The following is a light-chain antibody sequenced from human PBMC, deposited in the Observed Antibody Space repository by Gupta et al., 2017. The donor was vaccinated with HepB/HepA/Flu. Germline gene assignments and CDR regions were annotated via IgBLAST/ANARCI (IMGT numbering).Light chain of an antibody. CDR2: GAS. CDR3: QQSDSSPRT. V-gene: IGKV1-39*01. Sequence: IKMTQSPSSLSASVGDNITITCRASQSVGTYLNWYQQKPGRAPNLLFHGASTLHSGVPSRFSGSGSGTDFTLIISDLQPDDLAIYFCQQSDSSPRTFGQGTKVE. J-gene: IGKJ1*01. CDR1: QSVGTY.